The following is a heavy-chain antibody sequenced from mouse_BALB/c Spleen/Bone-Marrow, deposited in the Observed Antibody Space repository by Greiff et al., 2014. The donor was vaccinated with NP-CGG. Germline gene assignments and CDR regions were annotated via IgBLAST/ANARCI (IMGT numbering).Heavy chain of an antibody. D-gene: IGHD1-2*01. CDR2: IVPRSGYT. CDR1: GYTFTGYT. V-gene: IGHV1-4*02. Sequence: QVQLKQSASELARPGASVRLSCRASGYTFTGYTMQWVKQRPGQGLGWIGYIVPRSGYTDYNQKFKDKTTLTADKSSNTAYMQLSRLTSEDSAVYYCAREDITTADFDYWGQGTTLTVSS. CDR3: AREDITTADFDY. J-gene: IGHJ2*01.